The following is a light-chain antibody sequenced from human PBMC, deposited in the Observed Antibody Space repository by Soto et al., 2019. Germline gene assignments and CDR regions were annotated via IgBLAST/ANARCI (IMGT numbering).Light chain of an antibody. CDR1: QTISSTF. Sequence: EIVLTQSPGTLSLSPGERATLLCRASQTISSTFLAWYQQKPGQAPRLLIYGASSRATGIPDRFSGSGSGTDFTLTISRLEPEDFAVYYCQQRSKWPITFGQGTRLEIK. V-gene: IGKV3D-20*02. CDR3: QQRSKWPIT. CDR2: GAS. J-gene: IGKJ5*01.